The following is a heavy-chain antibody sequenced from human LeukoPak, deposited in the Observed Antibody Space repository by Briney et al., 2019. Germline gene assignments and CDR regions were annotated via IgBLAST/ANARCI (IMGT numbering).Heavy chain of an antibody. Sequence: PSETLSLTCTVSGGSISSYYWSWIRQPAGKGLEWIGRIYTSGSTNYNPSPKSRVTMSVDTSKNQFSLKLSSVTAADTAVYYCARVMRDCSGGSCYYAHFDYWGQGTLVTVSS. CDR1: GGSISSYY. CDR3: ARVMRDCSGGSCYYAHFDY. CDR2: IYTSGST. J-gene: IGHJ4*02. D-gene: IGHD2-15*01. V-gene: IGHV4-4*07.